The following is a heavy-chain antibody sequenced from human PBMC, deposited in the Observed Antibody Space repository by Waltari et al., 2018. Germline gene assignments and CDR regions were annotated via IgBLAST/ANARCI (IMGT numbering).Heavy chain of an antibody. CDR2: IYYSGST. D-gene: IGHD6-13*01. V-gene: IGHV4-59*01. Sequence: QVQLQESGPGLVKPSETLSLTCTVSGGSISSYYWSWIRQPPGKGLEWIGDIYYSGSTNYNPSLKSRVTISVDTSKNQFSLKLSSVTAADTAVYYCARAELAAALIDHWGQGTLVTVSS. CDR1: GGSISSYY. CDR3: ARAELAAALIDH. J-gene: IGHJ4*02.